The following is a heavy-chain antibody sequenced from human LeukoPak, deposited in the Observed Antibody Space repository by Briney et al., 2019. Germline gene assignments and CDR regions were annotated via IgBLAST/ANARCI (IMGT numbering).Heavy chain of an antibody. CDR3: ARSHDYTNYVGP. D-gene: IGHD4-11*01. V-gene: IGHV1-2*02. Sequence: ASVKVSCKASGYTFTGYYIQWVRLAPGQGLEWMGWINPNGGGTNYAQKFQGRVAMTRDTSISTAYLDLSSLRSDDTAVYYCARSHDYTNYVGPWGQGTLVTVSS. CDR1: GYTFTGYY. CDR2: INPNGGGT. J-gene: IGHJ5*02.